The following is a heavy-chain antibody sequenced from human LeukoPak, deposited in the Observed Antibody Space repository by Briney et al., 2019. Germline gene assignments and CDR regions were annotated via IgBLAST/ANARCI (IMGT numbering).Heavy chain of an antibody. D-gene: IGHD3-9*01. V-gene: IGHV4-59*01. CDR3: AREAYDILTGYSYYFDY. J-gene: IGHJ4*02. CDR1: GGSISTYY. Sequence: SETLSLTCTLSGGSISTYYWSWIRQPPGKGLEWIGYIYHSGSTNYNPSLKNRVTISVDTSKNQFSLKLSSVTAADTAVYYCAREAYDILTGYSYYFDYWGQGTLVTVSS. CDR2: IYHSGST.